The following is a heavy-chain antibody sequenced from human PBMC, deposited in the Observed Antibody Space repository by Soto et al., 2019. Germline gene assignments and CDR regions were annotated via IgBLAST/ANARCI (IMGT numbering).Heavy chain of an antibody. CDR1: GGSISSSSYY. D-gene: IGHD6-19*01. CDR3: ARRGSSGWYVY. Sequence: QLQLQESGPGLVKPSETLSLTCTVSGGSISSSSYYWGWIRQPPGKGLEWIGSIYYSGSTYYNPSRKSRVTISVDTSKNQFSLKLSSVTAADTAVYYCARRGSSGWYVYWGQGTLVTVSS. V-gene: IGHV4-39*01. J-gene: IGHJ4*02. CDR2: IYYSGST.